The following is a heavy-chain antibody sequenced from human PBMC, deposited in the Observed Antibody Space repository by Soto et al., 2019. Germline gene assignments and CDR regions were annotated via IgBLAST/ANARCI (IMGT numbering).Heavy chain of an antibody. D-gene: IGHD3-9*01. CDR1: GFTFDDYA. V-gene: IGHV3-9*01. J-gene: IGHJ3*02. Sequence: PGGSLRLCCAASGFTFDDYAMHWVRQAPGKGLEWVSGISWNSGSIGYADSVKGRFTISRDNAKNSLYLQMNSLRAEDTALYYCAKDSYDILTGPNAFDIWGQGTMVTVSS. CDR2: ISWNSGSI. CDR3: AKDSYDILTGPNAFDI.